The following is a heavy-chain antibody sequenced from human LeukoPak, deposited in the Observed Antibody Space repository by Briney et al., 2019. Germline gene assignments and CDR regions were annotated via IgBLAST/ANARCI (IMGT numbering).Heavy chain of an antibody. CDR2: IHYSGNT. V-gene: IGHV4-39*01. Sequence: SETLSLTCTVSGGSPSSSNFYWGWIRQPPGMGLEWIGGIHYSGNTYYNPSLKSRVTISIDTSKNQFSLKLSSVTAADTAVYYCARGTPLRRQKRFDYWGQGTLVTVSS. J-gene: IGHJ4*02. CDR3: ARGTPLRRQKRFDY. CDR1: GGSPSSSNFY.